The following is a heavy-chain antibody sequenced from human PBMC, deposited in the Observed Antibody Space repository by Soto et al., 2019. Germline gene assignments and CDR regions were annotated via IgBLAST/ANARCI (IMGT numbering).Heavy chain of an antibody. Sequence: SETLSLTCTVSGGSVSSGSYYWSWIRQPPGKGLEWIGYIYYSGSTNYNPSLKSRVTISVDTSKNQFSLKLSSVTAADTAVYYCARASSSGYPYYFDYWGQGTLVTVSS. D-gene: IGHD3-22*01. V-gene: IGHV4-61*01. CDR3: ARASSSGYPYYFDY. CDR1: GGSVSSGSYY. CDR2: IYYSGST. J-gene: IGHJ4*02.